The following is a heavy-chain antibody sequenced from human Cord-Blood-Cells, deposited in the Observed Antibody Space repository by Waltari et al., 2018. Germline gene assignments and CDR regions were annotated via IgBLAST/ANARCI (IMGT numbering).Heavy chain of an antibody. V-gene: IGHV4-4*07. Sequence: QVQLQESGPGLVKPSETLSLTCTVPGGSISSYYWSWIGRIYTSGSTNYNPSLKSRVTMSVDTSKNQFSLKLSSVTAADTAVYYCARDLGWGSAFDIWGQGTMVTVSS. J-gene: IGHJ3*02. CDR2: IYTSGST. CDR3: ARDLGWGSAFDI. D-gene: IGHD2-21*01. CDR1: GGSISSYY.